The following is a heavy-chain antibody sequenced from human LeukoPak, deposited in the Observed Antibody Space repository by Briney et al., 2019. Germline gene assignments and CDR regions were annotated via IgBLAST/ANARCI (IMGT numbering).Heavy chain of an antibody. Sequence: GGSLRLSCSASGFTFSSYAMHWVRQAPGKGLENVSAISSNGGSTYYADSVKGRFTISRDNSKNTLYLQMSSLRAEDTAVYYCARDFGSGSSPIGYWGQGTLVTVSS. J-gene: IGHJ4*02. CDR1: GFTFSSYA. CDR3: ARDFGSGSSPIGY. V-gene: IGHV3-64D*06. D-gene: IGHD1-26*01. CDR2: ISSNGGST.